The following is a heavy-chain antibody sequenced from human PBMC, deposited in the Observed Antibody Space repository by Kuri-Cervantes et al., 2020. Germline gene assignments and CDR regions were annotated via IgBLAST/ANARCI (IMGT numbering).Heavy chain of an antibody. CDR2: IIPIFGTA. CDR3: ATLKLRRSTVTTSYYYYGMDV. D-gene: IGHD4-17*01. Sequence: SVKVSCKVSGYTLTELSMHWVRQAPGKGLEWMGGIIPIFGTANYAQKFQGRVTITADESTSTAYMELSSLRSEDTAVYYCATLKLRRSTVTTSYYYYGMDVWGQGTTVTVSS. J-gene: IGHJ6*02. V-gene: IGHV1-69*13. CDR1: GYTLTELS.